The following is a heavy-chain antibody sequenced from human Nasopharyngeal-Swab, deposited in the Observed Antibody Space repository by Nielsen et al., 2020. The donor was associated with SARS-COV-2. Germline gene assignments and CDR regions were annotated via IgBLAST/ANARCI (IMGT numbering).Heavy chain of an antibody. D-gene: IGHD1-26*01. CDR3: AREWERPYYFDY. V-gene: IGHV3-74*01. Sequence: GESLKISCVASGFTLNRYWLHWVRQVPGKGLQWVSRINSDGSDTRYAESVKGRFTASRDTAKSTLYLQLNSVRAEDTGVYFCAREWERPYYFDYWGQGVLVTVSS. CDR2: INSDGSDT. J-gene: IGHJ4*02. CDR1: GFTLNRYW.